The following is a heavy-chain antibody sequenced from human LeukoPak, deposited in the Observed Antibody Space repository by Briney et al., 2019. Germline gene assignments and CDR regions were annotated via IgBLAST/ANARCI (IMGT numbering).Heavy chain of an antibody. CDR2: ISYDGSNK. V-gene: IGHV3-30-3*01. Sequence: PGGSLRLSCAASGLTFSSYAMHWVRQAPGKGLEWVAVISYDGSNKYYADSVKGRFTISRDNSKNTLYLQMNSLRAEDTAVYYCVRYYDSSGYLRTPAFDYWGQGTLVTVSS. J-gene: IGHJ4*02. D-gene: IGHD3-22*01. CDR3: VRYYDSSGYLRTPAFDY. CDR1: GLTFSSYA.